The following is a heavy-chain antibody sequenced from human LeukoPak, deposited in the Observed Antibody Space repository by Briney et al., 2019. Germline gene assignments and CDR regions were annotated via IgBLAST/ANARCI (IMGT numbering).Heavy chain of an antibody. V-gene: IGHV4-39*07. Sequence: PSETLSLTCTVSGGSISSSSYYWGWIRQPPGKELEWIGSIYYSGSTYYNPSLKSRVTISVDTSKNQFSLKLSSVTAADTAVYYCARDHRYCSGGSCDNWFDPWGQGTLVTVSS. CDR3: ARDHRYCSGGSCDNWFDP. J-gene: IGHJ5*02. D-gene: IGHD2-15*01. CDR1: GGSISSSSYY. CDR2: IYYSGST.